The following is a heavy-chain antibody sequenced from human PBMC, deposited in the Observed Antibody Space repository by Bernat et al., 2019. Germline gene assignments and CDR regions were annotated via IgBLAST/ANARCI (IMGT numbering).Heavy chain of an antibody. V-gene: IGHV3-48*03. CDR2: ISSSGSTI. CDR1: GFTVSSNY. CDR3: ASEWGTLDY. D-gene: IGHD3-16*01. J-gene: IGHJ4*02. Sequence: EVQLVETGGGLIQPGGSLRLSCAASGFTVSSNYMSWVRQAPGKGLGWVSYISSSGSTIYYADSVKGRFTTSRHNTKNSLYLQTNSLRAEDTAVYYCASEWGTLDYWGQGTLVTVSS.